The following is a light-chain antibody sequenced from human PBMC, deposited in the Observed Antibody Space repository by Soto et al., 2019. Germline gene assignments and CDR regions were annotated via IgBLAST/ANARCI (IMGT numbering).Light chain of an antibody. CDR3: QKYHRYPYS. J-gene: IGKJ2*01. CDR1: QSISNW. V-gene: IGKV1-5*03. CDR2: RAS. Sequence: DIQMSQSPSTLSPSVGDRVTISCRASQSISNWLAWYQHKPGEAPELLIYRASNLQSGVPSRFSGSGSGTEFTLTISSLQTDDFATYYCQKYHRYPYSFGPGTKLEI.